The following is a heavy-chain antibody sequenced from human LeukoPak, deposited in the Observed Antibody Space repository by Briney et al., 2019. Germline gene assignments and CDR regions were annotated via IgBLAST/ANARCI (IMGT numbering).Heavy chain of an antibody. CDR1: GFSNSSAYY. CDR3: AGTLGGVPAASVDWFDP. D-gene: IGHD2-2*01. CDR2: IYHSGTT. J-gene: IGHJ5*02. V-gene: IGHV4-38-2*01. Sequence: PSETLSLTCAVSGFSNSSAYYWGWIRQPPGKGLEWIGSIYHSGTTYYNPSLKSRVTILLDTSKNQFSLKLSSVTAADTAVYYCAGTLGGVPAASVDWFDPWGQGTLVTVSS.